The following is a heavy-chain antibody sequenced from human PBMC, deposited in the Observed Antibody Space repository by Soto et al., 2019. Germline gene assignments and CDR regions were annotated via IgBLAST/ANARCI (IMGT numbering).Heavy chain of an antibody. J-gene: IGHJ6*02. CDR3: AKDHYGSAIYGMDV. Sequence: EVQLVESGGGLVQPGRSLRLSCAASGFSFEDYAMHWVRQAPGKGLEWVSGIAWNSDIIGYADSVKGRFTISRDNGKNSLYLQMSSPRPEDTALYYCAKDHYGSAIYGMDVWGQGTTVTVSS. D-gene: IGHD3-10*01. CDR2: IAWNSDII. V-gene: IGHV3-9*01. CDR1: GFSFEDYA.